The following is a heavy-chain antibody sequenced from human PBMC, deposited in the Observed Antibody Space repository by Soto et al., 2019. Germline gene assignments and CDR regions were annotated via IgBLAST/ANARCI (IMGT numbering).Heavy chain of an antibody. D-gene: IGHD2-2*01. CDR3: ATDGGYCSSTSCYYYYYYGMDV. V-gene: IGHV1-24*01. CDR2: FDPEDGET. Sequence: VSVKVSCKVSGYTLTELSMHWVRQAPGKGLEWMGGFDPEDGETIYAQKFQGRVTMTEDTSTDTAYMELSSLRSEDTAVYYCATDGGYCSSTSCYYYYYYGMDVWGQGTTVTVSS. CDR1: GYTLTELS. J-gene: IGHJ6*02.